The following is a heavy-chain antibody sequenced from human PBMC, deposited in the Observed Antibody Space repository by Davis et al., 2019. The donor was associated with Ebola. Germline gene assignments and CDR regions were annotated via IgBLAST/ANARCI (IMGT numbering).Heavy chain of an antibody. V-gene: IGHV5-10-1*01. Sequence: GESLKISCKGSGYTFTSYWIGWVRQMPGKGLEWLARIDPSDSYANYSPSFQGHITISADKSMKTAFLQWSSLKASDTATYYCASLRRTITGMDDGFDIWGQGTMVTVSS. CDR1: GYTFTSYW. D-gene: IGHD2-8*02. J-gene: IGHJ3*02. CDR3: ASLRRTITGMDDGFDI. CDR2: IDPSDSYA.